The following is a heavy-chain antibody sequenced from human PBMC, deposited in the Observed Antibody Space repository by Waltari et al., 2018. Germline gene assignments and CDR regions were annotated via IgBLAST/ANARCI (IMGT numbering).Heavy chain of an antibody. CDR1: GFTVSSNY. V-gene: IGHV3-66*02. CDR2: IYSVGIT. CDR3: AREEYNDSRAQPY. J-gene: IGHJ4*02. Sequence: EVQLVEAGGGLVQPGGCLRLSCAACGFTVSSNYMRCVRQAPGKGLEWVAVIYSVGITYYADSMKGRFTITRDNSKNTLYIEMNSLRAEDTAVYYCAREEYNDSRAQPYWGQGTLVTVSS. D-gene: IGHD3-22*01.